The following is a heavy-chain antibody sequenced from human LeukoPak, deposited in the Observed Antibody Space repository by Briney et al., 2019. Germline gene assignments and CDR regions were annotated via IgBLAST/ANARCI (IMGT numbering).Heavy chain of an antibody. CDR3: AKLTSRYYYYYYMDV. D-gene: IGHD4/OR15-4a*01. CDR2: ISSSSSCI. Sequence: GGSLRLSCAASGFTFSSYSMNWVRQAPGKGLEWVSSISSSSSCIYYADSVKGRFTISRDNAKNSLYLQMNSLRAEDTAVYYCAKLTSRYYYYYYMDVWGKGTTVTVSS. V-gene: IGHV3-21*01. CDR1: GFTFSSYS. J-gene: IGHJ6*03.